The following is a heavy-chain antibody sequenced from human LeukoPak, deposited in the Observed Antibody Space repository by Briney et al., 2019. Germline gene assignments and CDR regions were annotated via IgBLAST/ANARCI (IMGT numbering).Heavy chain of an antibody. CDR2: IIPIFGTA. D-gene: IGHD3-9*01. CDR1: GGTFSSYA. Sequence: SVKVSCKASGGTFSSYAISWVRQAPGQGLEWMGGIIPIFGTANYAQKFQGRVRITADESTSTAYMELSSLRSDDTAVYYCARAKIFTTGAFDLFDSWGQGTLVTVSS. J-gene: IGHJ4*02. V-gene: IGHV1-69*01. CDR3: ARAKIFTTGAFDLFDS.